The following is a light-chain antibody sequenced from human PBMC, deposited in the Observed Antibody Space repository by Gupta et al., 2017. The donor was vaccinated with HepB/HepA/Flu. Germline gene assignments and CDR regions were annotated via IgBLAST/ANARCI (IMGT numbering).Light chain of an antibody. CDR2: GNS. CDR3: QSYDSSLSAL. V-gene: IGLV1-40*01. CDR1: SSNIGAGYD. J-gene: IGLJ1*01. Sequence: QSVLTQPPSVSGAPGQRVTISCTGSSSNIGAGYDVHWYQQLPGTAPKLLIYGNSKRPSGVPDRFSGSKSGTSASLAITGLQAEDEADYYCQSYDSSLSALFGTGTEVTVL.